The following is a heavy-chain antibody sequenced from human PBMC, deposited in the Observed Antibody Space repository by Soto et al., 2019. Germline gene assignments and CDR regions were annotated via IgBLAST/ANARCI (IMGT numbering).Heavy chain of an antibody. V-gene: IGHV1-3*01. Sequence: QVQLVQSGAEVKKPGASVKVSCKASGYSLNNYVMHWVRQAPGQRLEWMGWINAGNGNTKYSQKFQGRVTITSDTFASTVYMELSSLRSEDTAVYYCARRLVAADFGMDVWGLGTTVTVSS. CDR3: ARRLVAADFGMDV. J-gene: IGHJ6*02. CDR1: GYSLNNYV. CDR2: INAGNGNT. D-gene: IGHD2-2*01.